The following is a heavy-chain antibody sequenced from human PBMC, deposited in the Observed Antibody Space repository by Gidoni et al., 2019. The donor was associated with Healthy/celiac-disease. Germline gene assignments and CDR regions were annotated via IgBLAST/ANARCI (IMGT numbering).Heavy chain of an antibody. CDR3: ARATKQTNYDYLDAFDI. CDR2: INWNGGST. CDR1: GFTLDDYG. V-gene: IGHV3-20*04. J-gene: IGHJ3*02. Sequence: EVQLVESGGGVVRPGGSLRLSCAASGFTLDDYGMSWVRQAPGKGLEWVSGINWNGGSTGYADSVKGRFTISRDNAKNSLYLQMNSLRAEDTALYYCARATKQTNYDYLDAFDIWGQGTMVTVSS. D-gene: IGHD3-16*01.